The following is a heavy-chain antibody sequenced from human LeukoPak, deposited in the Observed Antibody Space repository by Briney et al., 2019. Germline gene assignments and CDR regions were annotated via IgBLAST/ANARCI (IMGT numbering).Heavy chain of an antibody. CDR2: ITSNGGST. CDR3: VKVGRTGSWYYLWFDP. V-gene: IGHV3-64D*08. Sequence: GGSLRLSCSASGFTFSSYSMHWVRQAPGKGLEYVSSITSNGGSTYYADSVKGRLTISRDNSKNTLYIQMSSLRAEDTALYYCVKVGRTGSWYYLWFDPRGQGTLVTVSS. CDR1: GFTFSSYS. J-gene: IGHJ5*02. D-gene: IGHD2-15*01.